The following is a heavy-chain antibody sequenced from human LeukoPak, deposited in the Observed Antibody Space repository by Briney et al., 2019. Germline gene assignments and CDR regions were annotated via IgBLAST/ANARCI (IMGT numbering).Heavy chain of an antibody. Sequence: GGSLRLSCAASGFTFSSYDMSWVRQAPGKGLEWVSSITISGGSTFYADSVMGRFTISRDNSKNTLYLQMNSLRAEDTAVYYCAKDRIVVVPAARFDPWGQGTLVTVSS. V-gene: IGHV3-23*01. CDR3: AKDRIVVVPAARFDP. CDR1: GFTFSSYD. D-gene: IGHD2-2*01. CDR2: ITISGGST. J-gene: IGHJ5*02.